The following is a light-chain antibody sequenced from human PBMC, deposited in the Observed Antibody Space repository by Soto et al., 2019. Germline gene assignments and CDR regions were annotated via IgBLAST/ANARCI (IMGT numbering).Light chain of an antibody. CDR2: EVS. CDR1: SSDLGGYKY. J-gene: IGLJ2*01. Sequence: QSALTQPASVSGSPGQSITISCTGTSSDLGGYKYVSWYQQHPGKAPKLMIFEVSNRPSGVSNRFSGSKSGNTASLAISGLKSEDDADYYCASWDDNLNGPVFGRGTKLTVL. V-gene: IGLV2-14*01. CDR3: ASWDDNLNGPV.